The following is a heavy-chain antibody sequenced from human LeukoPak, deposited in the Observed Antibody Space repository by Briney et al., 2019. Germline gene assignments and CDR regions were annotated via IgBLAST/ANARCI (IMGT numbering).Heavy chain of an antibody. CDR2: IYCSGST. V-gene: IGHV4-31*03. D-gene: IGHD1-14*01. CDR1: GGSISSGGYY. J-gene: IGHJ4*02. CDR3: ARVSRTPLYYFDY. Sequence: SETLSLTCTVSGGSISSGGYYWSWIRQHPGKGLEWIGYIYCSGSTYYNPSLKSRVTISVDTSKNQFSLKLSSVTAADTAVYYCARVSRTPLYYFDYWGQGTLVTVSS.